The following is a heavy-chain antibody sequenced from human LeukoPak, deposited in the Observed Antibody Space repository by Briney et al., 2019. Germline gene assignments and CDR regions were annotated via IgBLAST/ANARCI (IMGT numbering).Heavy chain of an antibody. CDR2: ISYDRSNK. J-gene: IGHJ6*03. V-gene: IGHV3-30*03. CDR1: GFTFSSYG. CDR3: ARVVGRDYYYYYYMDV. D-gene: IGHD2-2*01. Sequence: GGSLRLFCAASGFTFSSYGMHWVRQAPGKGLEWVAVISYDRSNKYYADSVKGRFTISRDNSKNTLYLQMNSLRAEDTAVYYCARVVGRDYYYYYYMDVWGKGTTVTVSS.